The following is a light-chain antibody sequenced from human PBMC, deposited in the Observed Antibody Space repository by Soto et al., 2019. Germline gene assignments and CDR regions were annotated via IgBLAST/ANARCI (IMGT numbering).Light chain of an antibody. CDR3: SSYTSSSTRV. Sequence: QSALTQPASVSGSPGQSSTISCTGTSSDVGAYDFVSWYQQHPDKDPKLMIYEVSNRPSGVSNRFSGSKSVNTATLTISGLQAEDEAEYYCSSYTSSSTRVFGTGTKLTAL. CDR1: SSDVGAYDF. J-gene: IGLJ1*01. V-gene: IGLV2-14*03. CDR2: EVS.